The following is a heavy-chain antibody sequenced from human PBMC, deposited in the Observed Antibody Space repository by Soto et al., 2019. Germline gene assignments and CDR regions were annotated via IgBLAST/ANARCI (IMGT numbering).Heavy chain of an antibody. J-gene: IGHJ4*02. CDR3: AKAEVTVVTPYYFDY. D-gene: IGHD2-21*02. V-gene: IGHV3-30*18. CDR1: GFTFSSNA. CDR2: ISYDGSNK. Sequence: QVQLVESGGGVVQPGRSLRLSCADSGFTFSSNAMHWVRQAPGKGLEWVAVISYDGSNKYYADSVKGRFTISRDNSKSTLYLQMNSLRAEDTAVYYCAKAEVTVVTPYYFDYWGQGTLVTVSS.